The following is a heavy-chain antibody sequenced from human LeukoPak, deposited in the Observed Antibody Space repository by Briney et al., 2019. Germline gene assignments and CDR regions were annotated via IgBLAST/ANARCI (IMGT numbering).Heavy chain of an antibody. J-gene: IGHJ4*02. CDR1: GFTFSSYS. Sequence: PGGSLRLSCAASGFTFSSYSMNWVRQAPGKGLEWVANIKQDGSEKYYVDSVKGRFTISRDNAKNSLYLQMNSLRAEDTAVYYCGSGIAVGYWGQGTLVTVSS. CDR3: GSGIAVGY. CDR2: IKQDGSEK. D-gene: IGHD6-19*01. V-gene: IGHV3-7*01.